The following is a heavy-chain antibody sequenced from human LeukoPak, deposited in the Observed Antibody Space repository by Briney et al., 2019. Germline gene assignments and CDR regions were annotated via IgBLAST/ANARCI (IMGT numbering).Heavy chain of an antibody. Sequence: GGSLRLSCAASGFTVSSNYMSWVRQAPGKGLEYVSAITPDGGGTYYASSVRGRFTISRDNSMNTLYLQMGGLRDEDMAVYYCARLLSSGSTRRIYEYWGQGTLVTVSS. CDR2: ITPDGGGT. D-gene: IGHD6-6*01. V-gene: IGHV3-64*01. CDR1: GFTVSSNY. J-gene: IGHJ4*02. CDR3: ARLLSSGSTRRIYEY.